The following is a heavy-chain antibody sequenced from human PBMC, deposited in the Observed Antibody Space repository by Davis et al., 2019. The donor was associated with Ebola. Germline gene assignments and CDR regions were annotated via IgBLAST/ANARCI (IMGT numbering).Heavy chain of an antibody. V-gene: IGHV3-30-3*01. Sequence: GGSLRLSCAASGFTFNSYAMHWVRQAPGKGLEWVAVISYDGNNKYYADSVKGRFTISRDNSKNTLYLQMNSLRAEDTAVYYCARDRGFFWFDPWGQGTLVTVSS. D-gene: IGHD1-26*01. J-gene: IGHJ5*02. CDR2: ISYDGNNK. CDR1: GFTFNSYA. CDR3: ARDRGFFWFDP.